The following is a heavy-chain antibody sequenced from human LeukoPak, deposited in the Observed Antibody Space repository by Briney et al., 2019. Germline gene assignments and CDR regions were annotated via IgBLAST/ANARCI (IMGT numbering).Heavy chain of an antibody. V-gene: IGHV3-21*01. CDR2: ISSSSSYI. Sequence: PGGSLRLSCAASGFTFSSYIMNWVRQAPGKGLEWVSSISSSSSYIYYADSVKGRFTISRDNAKNSLYLQMNSLRAEDTAVYYCARDTEYCSSTSCKTAPWGQGTLVTVSS. CDR1: GFTFSSYI. J-gene: IGHJ5*02. D-gene: IGHD2-2*01. CDR3: ARDTEYCSSTSCKTAP.